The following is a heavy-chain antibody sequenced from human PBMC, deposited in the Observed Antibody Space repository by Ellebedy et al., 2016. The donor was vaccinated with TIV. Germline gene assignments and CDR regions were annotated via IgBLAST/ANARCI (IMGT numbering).Heavy chain of an antibody. D-gene: IGHD3-10*01. CDR1: GYTFTTYG. J-gene: IGHJ3*02. CDR2: INVGNGNT. Sequence: ASVKVSCKASGYTFTTYGIYWVRQAPGQRLEWMGRINVGNGNTKYSQKFQGRVTITRDTFASTAYMEVSSLRSEDTAVYYCARQPFGFGELWSSDAFDIWGQGTMVTVSS. CDR3: ARQPFGFGELWSSDAFDI. V-gene: IGHV1-3*01.